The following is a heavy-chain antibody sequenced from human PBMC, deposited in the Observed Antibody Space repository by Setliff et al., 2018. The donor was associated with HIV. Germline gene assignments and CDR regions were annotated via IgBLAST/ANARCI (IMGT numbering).Heavy chain of an antibody. V-gene: IGHV4-30-4*08. J-gene: IGHJ4*02. CDR3: ARTAGELDY. CDR2: IYYSGST. Sequence: PSETLSLTCAVYGGSLSDYYWSWIRQPPGKGLEWIGYIYYSGSTYYNPSLKSRVTISVDTSKNQFSLKLSSVTAADTAVYYCARTAGELDYWGQGTLVTVSS. CDR1: GGSLSDYY. D-gene: IGHD3-10*01.